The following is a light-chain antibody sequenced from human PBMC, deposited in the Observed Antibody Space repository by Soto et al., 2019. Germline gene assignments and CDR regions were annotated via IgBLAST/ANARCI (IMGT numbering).Light chain of an antibody. Sequence: DIQMTQSPSTLSASVGHRVTITCRASQSISSWLAWYQQKPGKAPKLLIDDASSLESGVPSTFSGSGSGTEFTLTISSLQPDDLATYYCQQYNSYSWTFGQGTKVDIK. CDR2: DAS. V-gene: IGKV1-5*01. J-gene: IGKJ1*01. CDR3: QQYNSYSWT. CDR1: QSISSW.